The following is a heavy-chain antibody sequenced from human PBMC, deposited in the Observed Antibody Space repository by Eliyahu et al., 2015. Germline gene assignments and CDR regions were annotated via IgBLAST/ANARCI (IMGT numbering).Heavy chain of an antibody. CDR2: IRSKAYGGTT. Sequence: EVQLVESGGGLVQPGRSLRLSCTASGFXFGXYAXXWVRXAPGKGLEWVGXIRSKAYGGTTEYAASVKGRFTISRDDSKSIAYLQMNSLKTEDTAVYYCTRDLGPIQLWAWPNYYYYGMDVWGQGTTVTVSS. CDR3: TRDLGPIQLWAWPNYYYYGMDV. D-gene: IGHD5-18*01. CDR1: GFXFGXYA. J-gene: IGHJ6*02. V-gene: IGHV3-49*04.